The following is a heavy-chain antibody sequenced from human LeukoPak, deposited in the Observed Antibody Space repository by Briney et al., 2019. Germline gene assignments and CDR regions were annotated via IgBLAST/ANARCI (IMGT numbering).Heavy chain of an antibody. J-gene: IGHJ4*02. CDR3: ARHPFFNPFDY. Sequence: SETLSLTCTVSGGSISSYYWSWIRQPPGKGLEWIGYIYYSGSTNYNPSLKSRVTMSLDTSKNQFSLKLSSVTATDTAVYYCARHPFFNPFDYWGLGTLVTVSS. CDR2: IYYSGST. CDR1: GGSISSYY. D-gene: IGHD1-14*01. V-gene: IGHV4-59*08.